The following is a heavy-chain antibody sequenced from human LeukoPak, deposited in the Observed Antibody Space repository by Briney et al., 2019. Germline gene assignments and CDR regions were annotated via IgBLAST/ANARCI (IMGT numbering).Heavy chain of an antibody. Sequence: SETLSLTCTVSGGSISSYYWSWIRQPAGKGLEWIGRIYTSGSTNYNPSLKSRVTMSVDTSKNQFSLKLSSVTAADTAVYYCASRLGYCSSTSCYRFDYWGQGTLVTVSS. J-gene: IGHJ4*02. V-gene: IGHV4-4*07. D-gene: IGHD2-2*01. CDR3: ASRLGYCSSTSCYRFDY. CDR1: GGSISSYY. CDR2: IYTSGST.